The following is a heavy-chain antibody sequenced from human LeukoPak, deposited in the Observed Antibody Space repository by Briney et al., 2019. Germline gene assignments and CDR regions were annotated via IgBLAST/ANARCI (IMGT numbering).Heavy chain of an antibody. Sequence: SETLSLTCTVSGGSISSYYWSWIRQPPGKGLEWIGYIYYSGSTNYNPSLKSRVTISVDTSKNQFSPKLSSVTAADTAVYYCASSPLRRYYDSSGPLDWGQGTLVTVSS. CDR2: IYYSGST. CDR3: ASSPLRRYYDSSGPLD. D-gene: IGHD3-22*01. CDR1: GGSISSYY. J-gene: IGHJ4*02. V-gene: IGHV4-59*01.